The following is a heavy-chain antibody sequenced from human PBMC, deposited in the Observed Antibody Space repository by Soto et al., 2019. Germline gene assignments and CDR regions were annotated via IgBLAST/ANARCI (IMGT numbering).Heavy chain of an antibody. CDR2: INPNNGVT. CDR1: GYMFTGFY. J-gene: IGHJ4*02. CDR3: AAAAIPVAGRHPDF. V-gene: IGHV1-2*02. D-gene: IGHD6-19*01. Sequence: ASVKVSCKASGYMFTGFYLHWVRQSPVQGLEWMGWINPNNGVTTYAKNFQGRVTMTRDSSISTAYMELSSLRSDDTAVYFCAAAAIPVAGRHPDFWGQGTVVTVSS.